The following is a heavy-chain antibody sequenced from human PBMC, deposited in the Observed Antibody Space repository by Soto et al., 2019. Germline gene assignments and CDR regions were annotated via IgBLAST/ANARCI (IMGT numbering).Heavy chain of an antibody. CDR3: ARDSGTRYCSSTSCYYYYYYGMDV. J-gene: IGHJ6*02. D-gene: IGHD2-2*01. V-gene: IGHV4-59*01. Sequence: SETLSLTCTVSGGSISSYYWSWIRQPPGKGLEWIGYIYYSGSTNYNPSLKSRVTISVDTSKNQFSLKLSSVTAADTAVYYCARDSGTRYCSSTSCYYYYYYGMDVWGQGTTVTVS. CDR1: GGSISSYY. CDR2: IYYSGST.